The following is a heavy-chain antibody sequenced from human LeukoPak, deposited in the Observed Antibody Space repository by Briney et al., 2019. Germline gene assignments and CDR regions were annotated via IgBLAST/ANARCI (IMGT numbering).Heavy chain of an antibody. Sequence: KPSETLSLTCTVSGDSISSYYGSWLRQPAGKGLEWIGRIYTSGSTNYNPSLKSRVTMSVDTSKNQFSLKLRSVTAADTAVYYCARDSPAWIQLWSQPPGGMDVWGQGTTVTVSS. V-gene: IGHV4-4*07. J-gene: IGHJ6*02. CDR1: GDSISSYY. CDR3: ARDSPAWIQLWSQPPGGMDV. CDR2: IYTSGST. D-gene: IGHD5-18*01.